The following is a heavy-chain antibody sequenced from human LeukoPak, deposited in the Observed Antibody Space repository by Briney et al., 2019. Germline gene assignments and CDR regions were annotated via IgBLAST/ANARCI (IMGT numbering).Heavy chain of an antibody. CDR2: ISSSSSYI. V-gene: IGHV3-21*01. Sequence: GGSLRLSCAASGFTFSSYSMNWVRQAPGKGLEWVSSISSSSSYIYYADSVKGRFTISRDNAKNSLYLQMNSLRAEDTAVYYCTREGPSGAAAPFDPWGQGTLVTVSS. D-gene: IGHD6-13*01. CDR3: TREGPSGAAAPFDP. CDR1: GFTFSSYS. J-gene: IGHJ5*02.